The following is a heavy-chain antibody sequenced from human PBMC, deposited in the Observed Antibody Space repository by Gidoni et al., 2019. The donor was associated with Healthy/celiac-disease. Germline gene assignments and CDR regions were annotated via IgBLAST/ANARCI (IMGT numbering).Heavy chain of an antibody. CDR1: GFTVSRNY. CDR3: ARDRRRIAVAGDYYYYYMDV. V-gene: IGHV3-66*01. Sequence: EVQLVESGGGLVQPGGSLRLSCAASGFTVSRNYMSWVRQAPGKGLEWVSVIYSGGSTYYADSVKGRFTISRDNSKNTLYLQMNSLRAEDTAVYYCARDRRRIAVAGDYYYYYMDVWGKGTTVTVSS. D-gene: IGHD6-19*01. J-gene: IGHJ6*03. CDR2: IYSGGST.